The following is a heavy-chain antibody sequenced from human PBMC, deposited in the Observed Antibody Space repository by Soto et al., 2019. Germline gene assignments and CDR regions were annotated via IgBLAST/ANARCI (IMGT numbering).Heavy chain of an antibody. CDR3: VRENYYYGMDV. CDR2: IRSGGNT. CDR1: GFTVSTDW. Sequence: EVQLVESGGGLVQPGGSLRLSCAASGFTVSTDWMYWVRQPPGKGREWVSVIRSGGNTYYADSVEGRFTISRDNSKNTVYLQMNSLRAEDTAVYYCVRENYYYGMDVWGQGTTVTVSS. V-gene: IGHV3-66*01. J-gene: IGHJ6*02.